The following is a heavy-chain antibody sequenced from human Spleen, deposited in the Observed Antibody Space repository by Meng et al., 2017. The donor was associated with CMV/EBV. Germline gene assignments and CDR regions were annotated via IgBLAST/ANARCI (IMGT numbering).Heavy chain of an antibody. V-gene: IGHV2-5*01. J-gene: IGHJ3*02. CDR3: AHRLDSSGYDDAFDI. Sequence: SGPTLVKPTQTLTLTCTFSGFSLSTSGVAVGWIRQPPGKALEWLAVIYWNDDNHYSPSLKSRRTITKDTSKNQVVLTMTNMDPVDTATYYCAHRLDSSGYDDAFDIWGQGTMVTVSS. CDR1: GFSLSTSGVA. CDR2: IYWNDDN. D-gene: IGHD3-22*01.